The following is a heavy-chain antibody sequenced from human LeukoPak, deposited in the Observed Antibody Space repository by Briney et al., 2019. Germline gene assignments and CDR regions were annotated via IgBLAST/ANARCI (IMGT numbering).Heavy chain of an antibody. V-gene: IGHV7-4-1*02. J-gene: IGHJ4*02. Sequence: ASVKVSCKASGYTFTSSAMNWVRQAPGQGLEWMGWINTNTGNPTYAQGFTGRFVFSLDTSVSTAYLQISSLKTEDTPVYYCARSLTYDGDHPPFDYWGQGTLVTVSS. CDR3: ARSLTYDGDHPPFDY. D-gene: IGHD4-17*01. CDR1: GYTFTSSA. CDR2: INTNTGNP.